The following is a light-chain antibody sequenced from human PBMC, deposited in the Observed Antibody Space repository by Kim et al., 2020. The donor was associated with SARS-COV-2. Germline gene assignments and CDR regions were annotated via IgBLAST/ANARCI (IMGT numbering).Light chain of an antibody. CDR2: WAS. CDR1: QSVLSSSNNKNY. Sequence: DIVMTQSPDSLAVSLGERATINCKSSQSVLSSSNNKNYLGWYQQKAGQPPKLLIYWASTRESGVPDRFSGSGSGTDFTLTISSLQAEDVAVYYCQQYYSSPLAFGGGTKVDIK. CDR3: QQYYSSPLA. V-gene: IGKV4-1*01. J-gene: IGKJ4*01.